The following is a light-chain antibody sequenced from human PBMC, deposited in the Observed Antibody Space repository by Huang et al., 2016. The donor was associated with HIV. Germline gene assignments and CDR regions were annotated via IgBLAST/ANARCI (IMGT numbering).Light chain of an antibody. CDR1: QGISSC. Sequence: DIQLPPSPSPVSASLGDRFTFTCRARQGISSCVAWYQQKPGKAPKLLIYAASSLERGIPARFSGSGSGTDFTLTISSLQPEDFATYYCQQSNTFPYTFGQGTKLEIK. V-gene: IGKV1-12*01. CDR3: QQSNTFPYT. CDR2: AAS. J-gene: IGKJ2*01.